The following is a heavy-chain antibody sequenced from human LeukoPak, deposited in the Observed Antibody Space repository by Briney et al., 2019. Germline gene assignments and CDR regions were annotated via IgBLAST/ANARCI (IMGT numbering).Heavy chain of an antibody. Sequence: SETLSLTCTVSGGSISSSSYDWGWIRQTPGTGLEWIGSIYYSGSTYYNPSLKSRVTISVDTSKNQFSLKLSSVTAADTAVYYCARQRPSLYYYDSSGYSDYWGQGTLVTDSS. CDR1: GGSISSSSYD. D-gene: IGHD3-22*01. CDR2: IYYSGST. CDR3: ARQRPSLYYYDSSGYSDY. J-gene: IGHJ4*02. V-gene: IGHV4-39*01.